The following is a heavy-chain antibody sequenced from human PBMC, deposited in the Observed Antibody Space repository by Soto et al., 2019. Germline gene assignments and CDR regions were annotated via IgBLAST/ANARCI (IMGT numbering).Heavy chain of an antibody. J-gene: IGHJ5*02. V-gene: IGHV4-39*01. Sequence: TSETLSLTCTVSGGSIGSSSYYWGWIRQPPGRGLEWIGSIYYSGSTYYNPSLKSRVTISVDTSKNQFSLKLSSVTAADTAVYYCARRLYGSRRHNWFDPWGQGTLVTVSS. CDR2: IYYSGST. D-gene: IGHD3-10*01. CDR1: GGSIGSSSYY. CDR3: ARRLYGSRRHNWFDP.